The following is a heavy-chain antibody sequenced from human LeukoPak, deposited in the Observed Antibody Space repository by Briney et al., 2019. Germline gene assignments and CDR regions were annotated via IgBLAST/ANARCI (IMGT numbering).Heavy chain of an antibody. CDR2: IYPGDSET. Sequence: GESLKIFCKGSGYGFSSYWIGWVRQMPGKGLEWMGIIYPGDSETTYSPSFQGQVTFSADKSISTAYLLWSSLKASDTAMYYCARRIAAAGAFDYWGQGTLVTVSS. V-gene: IGHV5-51*01. D-gene: IGHD6-13*01. CDR3: ARRIAAAGAFDY. CDR1: GYGFSSYW. J-gene: IGHJ4*02.